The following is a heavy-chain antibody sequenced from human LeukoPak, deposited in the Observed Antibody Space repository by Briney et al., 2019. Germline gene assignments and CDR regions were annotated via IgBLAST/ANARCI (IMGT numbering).Heavy chain of an antibody. D-gene: IGHD2-21*02. Sequence: GASVKVSCKASGYTFTSYGISWVRQASGQGLEWMGGIIPIFGTANYAQKFQGRVTMTRNTSISTAYMELSSLRSEDTAVYYCARERDGLDVWGQGTTVTVSS. V-gene: IGHV1-8*02. CDR2: IIPIFGTA. CDR3: ARERDGLDV. J-gene: IGHJ6*02. CDR1: GYTFTSYG.